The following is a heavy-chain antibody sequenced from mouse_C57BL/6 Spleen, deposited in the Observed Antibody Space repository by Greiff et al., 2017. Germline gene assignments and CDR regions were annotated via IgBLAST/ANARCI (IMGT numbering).Heavy chain of an antibody. CDR1: GYTFTDYY. Sequence: EVQLQQSGPELVKPGASVKISCKASGYTFTDYYMNWVKQSHGKSLEWIGDINPKNGGTSYNQKFKGKATLTVDKSSSTAYMELRSLTSEDSAVXYFARGYGDYWGQGTTLTVSS. V-gene: IGHV1-26*01. CDR2: INPKNGGT. D-gene: IGHD2-14*01. CDR3: ARGYGDY. J-gene: IGHJ2*01.